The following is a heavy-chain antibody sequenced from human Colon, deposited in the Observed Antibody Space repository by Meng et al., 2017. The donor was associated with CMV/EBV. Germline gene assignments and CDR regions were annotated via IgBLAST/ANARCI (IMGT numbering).Heavy chain of an antibody. CDR1: GNTCSKSY. Sequence: CKASGNTCSKSYIYGVRQAPGQGPEWMGIINPTGDSTTLAQKFQGRVTVTRDTSTNTVYMELSSLRSDDTAVYYCASQAATHTYFDFWGHGTLVTVSS. CDR2: INPTGDST. D-gene: IGHD6-13*01. J-gene: IGHJ4*01. V-gene: IGHV1-46*01. CDR3: ASQAATHTYFDF.